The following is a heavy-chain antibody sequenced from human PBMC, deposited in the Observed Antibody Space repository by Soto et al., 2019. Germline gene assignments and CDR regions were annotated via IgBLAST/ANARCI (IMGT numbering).Heavy chain of an antibody. D-gene: IGHD4-17*01. V-gene: IGHV1-3*01. CDR2: ISGADGNT. Sequence: GASVKVSCKASGYIFTNYAIHWVRQAPGQRLEWMGWISGADGNTRYSPKFQGRLTISTDTSASTAYMELSSPRSEDTAVFYCARDRTTSSTRRFDYWGQGTLVTVSS. CDR3: ARDRTTSSTRRFDY. J-gene: IGHJ4*02. CDR1: GYIFTNYA.